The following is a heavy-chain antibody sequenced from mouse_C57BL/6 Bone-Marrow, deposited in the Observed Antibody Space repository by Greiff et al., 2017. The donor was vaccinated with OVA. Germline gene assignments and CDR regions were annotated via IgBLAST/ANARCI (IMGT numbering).Heavy chain of an antibody. CDR2: ISNLAYSI. D-gene: IGHD3-2*02. Sequence: EVMLVESGGGLVQPGGSLKLSCAASGFTFSDYGMAWVRQAPRKGPEWVAFISNLAYSIYYADTVTGRFTISRENAKNTLYLEMSSLRSEDTAMYYCARDSRDSSGYRAMDYWGQGTSVTVSS. CDR1: GFTFSDYG. J-gene: IGHJ4*01. CDR3: ARDSRDSSGYRAMDY. V-gene: IGHV5-15*01.